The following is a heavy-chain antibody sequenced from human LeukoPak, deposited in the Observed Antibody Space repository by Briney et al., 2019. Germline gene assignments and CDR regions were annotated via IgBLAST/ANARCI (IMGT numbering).Heavy chain of an antibody. Sequence: PSVKVSCKASGGTFSSYAISWVRQAPGQGLEWMGVIIPIFGTANYAQKFQGRVTISADKSTSTAYVELSSLRSEDRAVYYCGRGSNGAFDIWGQGTTVTVSS. D-gene: IGHD1-1*01. CDR1: GGTFSSYA. V-gene: IGHV1-69*06. CDR3: GRGSNGAFDI. J-gene: IGHJ3*02. CDR2: IIPIFGTA.